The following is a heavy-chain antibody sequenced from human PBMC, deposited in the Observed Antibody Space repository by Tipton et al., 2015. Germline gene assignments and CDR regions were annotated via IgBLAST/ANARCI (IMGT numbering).Heavy chain of an antibody. CDR1: GFAFNNYA. CDR2: ISGSGGST. CDR3: ARVVDSPPTAFDI. J-gene: IGHJ3*02. V-gene: IGHV3-23*01. Sequence: GSLRLSCAASGFAFNNYAMNWVRQAPGKGLQWASAISGSGGSTYSADSVKGRFTISRDNAKKSLYLQMSSLRAEDTAVYYCARVVDSPPTAFDIWGQGTMVTVSS. D-gene: IGHD2-15*01.